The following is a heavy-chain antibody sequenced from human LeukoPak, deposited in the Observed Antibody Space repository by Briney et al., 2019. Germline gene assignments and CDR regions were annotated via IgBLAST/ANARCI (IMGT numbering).Heavy chain of an antibody. V-gene: IGHV3-23*01. CDR3: ARGQDGVVTSVSTDY. CDR1: GFTLSSYA. J-gene: IGHJ4*02. Sequence: PGGSLRLSCAASGFTLSSYAMSWVRQAPGKGLEWVSAISDSGNTYHADSVKGRFTISRDNSKNTLYLQMNSLRAEDTAVYYCARGQDGVVTSVSTDYWGQGTLVTVSS. CDR2: ISDSGNT. D-gene: IGHD4-23*01.